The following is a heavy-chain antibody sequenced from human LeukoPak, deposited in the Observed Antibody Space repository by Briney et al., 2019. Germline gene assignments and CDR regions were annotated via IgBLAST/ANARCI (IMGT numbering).Heavy chain of an antibody. V-gene: IGHV3-23*01. CDR1: GFTFSSYA. CDR2: ISGSGGST. Sequence: GGSLRLSCAASGFTFSSYAMSWVRQAPGKGLEWVSAISGSGGSTYYADSVKGRFTISRDNSKNTLYLQMNSLRAEDTAVYYCAKDPVPPVRKDRFDPWGQGTLVTVSS. CDR3: AKDPVPPVRKDRFDP. D-gene: IGHD2-15*01. J-gene: IGHJ5*02.